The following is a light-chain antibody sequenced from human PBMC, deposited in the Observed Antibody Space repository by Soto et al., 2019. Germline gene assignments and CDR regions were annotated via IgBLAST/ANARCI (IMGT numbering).Light chain of an antibody. Sequence: DIHMTQSPSTLSASVGYRVSITCGASQSISNWLAWYQQKPGKVPKLLIYDASSLESGVPSRFSGSGSGTEFTLTISSLQSEDFKIYYCQYYNNWLATFGGGTKVDIK. CDR3: QYYNNWLAT. J-gene: IGKJ4*01. CDR1: QSISNW. CDR2: DAS. V-gene: IGKV1-5*01.